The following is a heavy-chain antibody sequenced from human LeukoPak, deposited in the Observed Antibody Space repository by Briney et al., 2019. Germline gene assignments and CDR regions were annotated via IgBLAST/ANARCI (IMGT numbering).Heavy chain of an antibody. Sequence: GGSLRLSCAASGITGSSYCMHWVRQAPGKALVWVSRINSDGSVTNYADSVEGRFTISRDNAKNTLYLQMNDLRAEDTAVYYCVTDRYSDSAFGDWGQGTLVTLSS. V-gene: IGHV3-74*01. D-gene: IGHD1-26*01. CDR1: GITGSSYC. CDR3: VTDRYSDSAFGD. J-gene: IGHJ4*02. CDR2: INSDGSVT.